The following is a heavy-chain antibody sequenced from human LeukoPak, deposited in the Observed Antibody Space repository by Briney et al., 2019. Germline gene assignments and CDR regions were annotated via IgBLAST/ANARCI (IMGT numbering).Heavy chain of an antibody. CDR3: ARVSAPFWFDP. J-gene: IGHJ5*02. CDR2: IYYSGST. Sequence: PSETLSLTCTVSGGSISSHYWSWIRQPPGKGLEWIGYIYYSGSTTYNPSLKSRVTISVDTSKNQFSLKLSSVTAADTAVYYCARVSAPFWFDPWGQGTLVTVSS. V-gene: IGHV4-59*11. CDR1: GGSISSHY.